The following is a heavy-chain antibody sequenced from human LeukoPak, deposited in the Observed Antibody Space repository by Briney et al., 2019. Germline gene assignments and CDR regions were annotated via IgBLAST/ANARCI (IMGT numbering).Heavy chain of an antibody. CDR2: IYYSGST. V-gene: IGHV4-39*01. CDR3: AVYSGYPLDY. Sequence: SETLSLTCIVSGGSISSSSYYWGWIRQPPGKGLEWIGSIYYSGSTYYNPSLKSRVTISVDTSKNQFSLKLSSVTAADTAVYYCAVYSGYPLDYWGQGTLVTVSS. J-gene: IGHJ4*02. CDR1: GGSISSSSYY. D-gene: IGHD5-12*01.